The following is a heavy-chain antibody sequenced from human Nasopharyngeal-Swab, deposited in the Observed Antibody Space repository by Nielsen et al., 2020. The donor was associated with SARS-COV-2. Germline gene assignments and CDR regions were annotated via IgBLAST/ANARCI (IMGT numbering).Heavy chain of an antibody. Sequence: GESLKISCAASGFTFSTYWMHWVRQPPGKGLLWVSRINTDGTTTDYADSVKGRFTISRDNSRNTLYLQMNSLTTEDTAIYYCARDMIVGPPDYFDHWGQGTLLTVSS. D-gene: IGHD3/OR15-3a*01. CDR3: ARDMIVGPPDYFDH. V-gene: IGHV3-74*01. CDR2: INTDGTTT. J-gene: IGHJ4*02. CDR1: GFTFSTYW.